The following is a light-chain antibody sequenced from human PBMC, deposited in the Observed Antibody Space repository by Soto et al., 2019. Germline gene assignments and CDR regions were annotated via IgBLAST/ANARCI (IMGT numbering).Light chain of an antibody. CDR3: QQYGSSPTWT. J-gene: IGKJ1*01. CDR1: QSVSSSY. Sequence: EIVLTQSPGTLSLSPGERATLSCRASQSVSSSYLARYQQKPGQAPRLLIYGASSRATGIADRFSGSGYGTHFTLTISRLEPEDFAVYYCQQYGSSPTWTFGQGTKVEIK. V-gene: IGKV3-20*01. CDR2: GAS.